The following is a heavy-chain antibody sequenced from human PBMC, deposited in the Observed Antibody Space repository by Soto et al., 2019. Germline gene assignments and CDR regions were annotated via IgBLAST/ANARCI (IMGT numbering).Heavy chain of an antibody. V-gene: IGHV3-30*18. CDR3: AKEMYPRTVLDSSSPWGDY. CDR1: GITFTTYG. Sequence: QVQLVQSGGGGIQPGKSLRLSCAASGITFTTYGMHWVRQTPGKGLEWVAVVSYDGSHKYYADSVKGRFTISRDDSKNTLYLQINSLRVEDTAVYYCAKEMYPRTVLDSSSPWGDYWGQGTLVSVSS. J-gene: IGHJ4*02. D-gene: IGHD6-6*01. CDR2: VSYDGSHK.